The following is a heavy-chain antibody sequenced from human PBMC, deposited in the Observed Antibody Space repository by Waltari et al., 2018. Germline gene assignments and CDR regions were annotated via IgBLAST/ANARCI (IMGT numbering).Heavy chain of an antibody. Sequence: QVQLVQSGAEVKKPGASVKVSCKASGYTFTDYYIHWVRQAPGQGLEWMAWINPNTNTGGTNYAQKFQGRVTITRDTSISTAYMELNRLRSDDTAVYYCARIAATIRGQPQEYFRHWGQGTPVTVPS. V-gene: IGHV1-2*02. J-gene: IGHJ1*01. D-gene: IGHD2-15*01. CDR1: GYTFTDYY. CDR2: INPNTNTGGT. CDR3: ARIAATIRGQPQEYFRH.